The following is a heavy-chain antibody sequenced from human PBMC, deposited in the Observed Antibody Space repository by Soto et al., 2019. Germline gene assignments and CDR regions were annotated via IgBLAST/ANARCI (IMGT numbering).Heavy chain of an antibody. D-gene: IGHD6-13*01. J-gene: IGHJ4*02. V-gene: IGHV4-34*01. CDR2: INHSGST. CDR1: GGSFSGYY. CDR3: VRGGGSSWPPPFDY. Sequence: SETLSLICAVYGGSFSGYYWSWIRQPPGKGLEWIGEINHSGSTNYNPSLKSRVTISVDTSKNQFSLKLSSVTAADTAVYYCVRGGGSSWPPPFDYWGQGTLVTVSS.